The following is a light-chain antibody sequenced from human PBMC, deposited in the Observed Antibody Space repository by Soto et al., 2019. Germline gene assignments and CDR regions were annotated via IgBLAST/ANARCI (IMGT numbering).Light chain of an antibody. Sequence: QSVLTQPPSVSGAPGQRVTISCTGSSSNNGAGYDVHWYQQLPGTAPKLLIYGNSNRPSGVPDRFSGSKSGTSASLAITGLQAEDEADYYCQSYDSSLSGRVFGTGTKLTVL. CDR3: QSYDSSLSGRV. V-gene: IGLV1-40*01. CDR1: SSNNGAGYD. J-gene: IGLJ1*01. CDR2: GNS.